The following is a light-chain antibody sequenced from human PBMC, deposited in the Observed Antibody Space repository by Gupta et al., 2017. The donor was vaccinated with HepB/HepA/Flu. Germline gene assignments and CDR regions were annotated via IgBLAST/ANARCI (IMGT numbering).Light chain of an antibody. CDR1: ELGDKF. V-gene: IGLV3-1*01. CDR3: QVWDRNTLF. CDR2: QHS. J-gene: IGLJ2*01. Sequence: SLELTQPPSASVSPGQTASISCSGDELGDKFVHWYQQKPGQSPVLVIYQHSKRPSGIPERFSGSNSWNTATLTISGTQARDEADYYCQVWDRNTLFFGGGTKLTVL.